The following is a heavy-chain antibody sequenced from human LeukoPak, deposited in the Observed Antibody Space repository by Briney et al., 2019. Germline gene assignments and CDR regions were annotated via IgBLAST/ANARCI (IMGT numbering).Heavy chain of an antibody. Sequence: ASVKVSCKASGYTFTSYGISWVRQAPGQGLEWMGWISAYNGNTNYAQKLQGRVTMTTDTSTSTAYMELRSLRSDDTAVYYCARIFLSVVAPKRWFDPWGQGAQVTVSS. V-gene: IGHV1-18*01. D-gene: IGHD4-23*01. J-gene: IGHJ5*02. CDR2: ISAYNGNT. CDR3: ARIFLSVVAPKRWFDP. CDR1: GYTFTSYG.